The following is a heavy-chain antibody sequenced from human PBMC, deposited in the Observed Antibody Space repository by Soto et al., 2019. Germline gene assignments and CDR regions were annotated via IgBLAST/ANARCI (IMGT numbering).Heavy chain of an antibody. V-gene: IGHV1-3*01. D-gene: IGHD3-22*01. CDR3: ARYFFDSSGYFDY. CDR1: GYTLTAYA. J-gene: IGHJ4*02. CDR2: INADTSNT. Sequence: QVQLVQSGAEVRKPGASVKISCKTSGYTLTAYAMHWVSQAPGHSLESMGWINADTSNTKVSEKFEGRVTITRDTVANAVYMELSSLTSEDTAVYYCARYFFDSSGYFDYWGQGTPVTVSS.